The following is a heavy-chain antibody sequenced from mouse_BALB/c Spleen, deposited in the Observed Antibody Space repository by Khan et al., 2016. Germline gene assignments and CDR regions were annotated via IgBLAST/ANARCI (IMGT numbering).Heavy chain of an antibody. CDR3: ARRRYYGSSGYFDG. V-gene: IGHV5-9-3*01. Sequence: EVELVESGGGLVKPGGSLKLSCAASGFTFSSYDMSWVRQTPEKRLEWVATISSGGSYTYYPDSVKGRFTISRDTAKTTLYLQMSSLWARDTAMYNCARRRYYGSSGYFDGWGAGTTVTVSS. D-gene: IGHD1-1*01. CDR1: GFTFSSYD. J-gene: IGHJ1*01. CDR2: ISSGGSYT.